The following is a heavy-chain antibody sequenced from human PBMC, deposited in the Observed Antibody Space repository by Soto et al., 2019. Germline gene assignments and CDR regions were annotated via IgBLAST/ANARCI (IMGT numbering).Heavy chain of an antibody. Sequence: SETLSLTCAVYGGSFSGYYWSWIRQPPGKGLEWIGEINHSGSTNYNPSLKSRVTISVDTSKNQFSLKLSSVTAADTAVYYCARMSLRGYCSSTSCYFKVEGGTARLRYGMDVWGQGTTATVSS. D-gene: IGHD2-2*01. CDR1: GGSFSGYY. CDR2: INHSGST. J-gene: IGHJ6*02. V-gene: IGHV4-34*01. CDR3: ARMSLRGYCSSTSCYFKVEGGTARLRYGMDV.